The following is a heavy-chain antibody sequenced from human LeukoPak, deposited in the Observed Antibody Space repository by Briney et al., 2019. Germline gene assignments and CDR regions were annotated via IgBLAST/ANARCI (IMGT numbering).Heavy chain of an antibody. D-gene: IGHD6-6*01. CDR1: GGSFSGYY. V-gene: IGHV4-34*01. Sequence: SETLSLTCAVYGGSFSGYYLSWIRHPPGKGLEWIWEINHNESTNYNPSLKSRVTISVDTSKNQSYLQLSSVTAADTAVYYCATGVAAGPFDYWGQGTLVTVSS. CDR3: ATGVAAGPFDY. J-gene: IGHJ4*02. CDR2: INHNEST.